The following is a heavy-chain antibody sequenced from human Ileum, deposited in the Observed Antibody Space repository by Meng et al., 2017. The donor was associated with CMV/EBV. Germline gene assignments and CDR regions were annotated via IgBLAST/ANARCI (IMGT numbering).Heavy chain of an antibody. CDR1: GFTFTDYW. D-gene: IGHD2-2*02. V-gene: IGHV3-7*01. CDR3: ARDRWVVPAAIPPRNWFDP. Sequence: GGSLRLSCAASGFTFTDYWMSWVRQAPGKGLEWVASIKQDGREKYYVDSVKGRFTISRDNAQNSVYLQMNSLRAEDTAVYYCARDRWVVPAAIPPRNWFDPWGQGTLVTVSS. CDR2: IKQDGREK. J-gene: IGHJ5*02.